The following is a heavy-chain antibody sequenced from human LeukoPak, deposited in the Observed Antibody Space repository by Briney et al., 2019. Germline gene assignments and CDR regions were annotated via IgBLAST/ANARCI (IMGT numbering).Heavy chain of an antibody. D-gene: IGHD1-26*01. CDR1: GFTFSSYA. CDR3: AEVSVSGSRRVDY. V-gene: IGHV3-23*01. J-gene: IGHJ4*02. Sequence: GGSLRLPCAASGFTFSSYAMSWVRQAPGKGLEWVSAISGSGGSTYYADSVKGRFTISRDNYKNTLYLQMNSLRAEETAVYYCAEVSVSGSRRVDYWGQGTLVTVSS. CDR2: ISGSGGST.